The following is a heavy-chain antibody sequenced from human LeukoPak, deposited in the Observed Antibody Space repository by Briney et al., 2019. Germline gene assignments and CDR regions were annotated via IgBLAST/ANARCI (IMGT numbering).Heavy chain of an antibody. CDR2: IKEDGSET. CDR3: ARDGGWWRFDF. Sequence: EAGGSLRLSCVASGLNFNSRWMDWVRRAPGQGLEWVASIKEDGSETHYVDSVRGRFTISRDNDKNSLYLRMNNLRAEDTAMYYCARDGGWWRFDFWGQGALVTVSS. D-gene: IGHD2-8*02. V-gene: IGHV3-7*03. J-gene: IGHJ4*02. CDR1: GLNFNSRW.